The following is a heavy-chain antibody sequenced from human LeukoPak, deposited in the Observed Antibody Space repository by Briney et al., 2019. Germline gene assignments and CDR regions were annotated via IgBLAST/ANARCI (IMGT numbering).Heavy chain of an antibody. CDR2: VNTVSSYI. Sequence: PGGSLRLSCAASGFTFSDYSMNWVRQAPGKGLEWVASVNTVSSYIYYADSMRGRFTISRDNAKNSLFLKMNSLRAEDTAVYYCARLRRNSDRSDFFYYYDHWGQGTLVTVSS. CDR3: ARLRRNSDRSDFFYYYDH. D-gene: IGHD3-22*01. CDR1: GFTFSDYS. V-gene: IGHV3-21*01. J-gene: IGHJ4*02.